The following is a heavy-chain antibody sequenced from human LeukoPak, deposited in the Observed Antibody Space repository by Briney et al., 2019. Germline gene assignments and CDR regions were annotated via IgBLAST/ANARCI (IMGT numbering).Heavy chain of an antibody. D-gene: IGHD3-3*01. J-gene: IGHJ6*03. V-gene: IGHV3-7*01. CDR2: IKQDGSEK. Sequence: PGGSLRLSCAASGFTFSSYWMSWVRQAPGKGLEWVANIKQDGSEKYYVDSVKGRFTISRDNAKKSLYLQMNSLRAEDTAVYYCARTSNFDFWSGPYYYFYYMDVWGKGTTVTVSS. CDR1: GFTFSSYW. CDR3: ARTSNFDFWSGPYYYFYYMDV.